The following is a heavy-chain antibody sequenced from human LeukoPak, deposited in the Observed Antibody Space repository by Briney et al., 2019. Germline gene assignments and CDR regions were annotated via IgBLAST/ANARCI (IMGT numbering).Heavy chain of an antibody. J-gene: IGHJ6*03. V-gene: IGHV1-18*01. CDR1: GYTFTSYG. D-gene: IGHD6-13*01. CDR3: ARERHSSSGHRKAYYYYYYMDV. Sequence: ASVKVSCKASGYTFTSYGISWVRQAPGQGLEWMGWISAYNGNTNYAQKLQGRVTMTTDTSTSTAYMELRSLRSDDTAVYYCARERHSSSGHRKAYYYYYYMDVWGKGTTVTVSS. CDR2: ISAYNGNT.